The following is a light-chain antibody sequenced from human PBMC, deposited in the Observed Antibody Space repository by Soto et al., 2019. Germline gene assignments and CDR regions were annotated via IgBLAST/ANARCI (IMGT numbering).Light chain of an antibody. CDR3: QQYYSSPYT. CDR1: QSINIW. V-gene: IGKV1-5*03. Sequence: DIQLTQSPSTLSASVGDRVTITCRASQSINIWLAWYQQKPGKAPKLLMYKASSLEGGVPSTFSGSGSGTEFTLSISSLQPDDFSTFYSQQYYSSPYTLGQGTKRRS. CDR2: KAS. J-gene: IGKJ2*01.